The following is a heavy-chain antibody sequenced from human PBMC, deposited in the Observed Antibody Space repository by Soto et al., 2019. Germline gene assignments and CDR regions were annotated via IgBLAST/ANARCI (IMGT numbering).Heavy chain of an antibody. J-gene: IGHJ2*01. V-gene: IGHV4-59*11. CDR3: ARNYGGNSKFFDL. CDR2: FFHTGTA. Sequence: QVQLQESGPGLVKPSETLSLNCSVSGDAITRHYWSWIRQSPGKGLEWLGYFFHTGTALYNPSLRSRVTMSVDTSKNQFSLKLTSVIPADTAVYFCARNYGGNSKFFDLWRRGTLVAVSS. CDR1: GDAITRHY. D-gene: IGHD4-17*01.